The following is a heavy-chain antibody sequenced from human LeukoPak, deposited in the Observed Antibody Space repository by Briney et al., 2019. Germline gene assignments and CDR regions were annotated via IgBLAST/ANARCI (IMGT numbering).Heavy chain of an antibody. V-gene: IGHV3-48*03. CDR1: GFTFSTYE. CDR2: ISNDGGTI. J-gene: IGHJ4*02. D-gene: IGHD3-3*01. CDR3: AILDAGIPFDF. Sequence: GGSLRLSCAPSGFTFSTYEMNWVRQAPGKGLEWVSYISNDGGTIYYADSVRGRFSISRDNAKNSLYLQMTSLRAEDTAVYYCAILDAGIPFDFWDQGTLVTVSS.